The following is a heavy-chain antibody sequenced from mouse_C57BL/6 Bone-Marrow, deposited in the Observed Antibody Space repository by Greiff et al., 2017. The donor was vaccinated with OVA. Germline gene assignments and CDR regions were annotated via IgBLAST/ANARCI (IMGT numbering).Heavy chain of an antibody. J-gene: IGHJ4*01. CDR3: ASRRGDGYYPYAMDY. D-gene: IGHD2-3*01. CDR1: GFTFSSYA. V-gene: IGHV5-4*01. Sequence: EVQGVESGGGLVKPGGSLKLSCAASGFTFSSYAMSWVRQTPEKRLEWVATISDGGSYTYYPDNVKGRFTISRDNAKNNLYLQMSHLKSEDTAMYYCASRRGDGYYPYAMDYWGQGTSVTVSS. CDR2: ISDGGSYT.